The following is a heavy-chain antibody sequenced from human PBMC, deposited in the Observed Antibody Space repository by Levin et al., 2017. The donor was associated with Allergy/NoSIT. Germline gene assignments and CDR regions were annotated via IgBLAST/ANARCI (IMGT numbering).Heavy chain of an antibody. CDR2: ISSDGRKK. CDR1: GFTFSSYG. Sequence: GGSLRLSCAASGFTFSSYGMHWVRQAPGKGLEWVAVISSDGRKKFYADSVKGRFTISRDNPKNTLDLQMNSVRAEDTAVYYCAKDVYGSGWSPLGNDAFEMWGQGTKVSVSS. CDR3: AKDVYGSGWSPLGNDAFEM. D-gene: IGHD6-19*01. V-gene: IGHV3-30*18. J-gene: IGHJ3*02.